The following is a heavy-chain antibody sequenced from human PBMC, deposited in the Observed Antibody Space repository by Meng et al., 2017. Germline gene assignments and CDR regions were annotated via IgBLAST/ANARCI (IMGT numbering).Heavy chain of an antibody. CDR3: ARLYWFDP. V-gene: IGHV4-34*01. CDR2: INHSGST. Sequence: QLHLQQWGAGLLKPSETRSLPCAVYGGSFSGYYWSWIRQPPGKGLEWIGEINHSGSTYYNPSLKSRVTISVDTSKNQFSLKLSSVTAADTAVYYCARLYWFDPWGQGTLVTVSS. J-gene: IGHJ5*02. CDR1: GGSFSGYY.